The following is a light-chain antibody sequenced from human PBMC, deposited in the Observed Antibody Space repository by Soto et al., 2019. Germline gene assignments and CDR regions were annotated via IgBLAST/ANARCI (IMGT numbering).Light chain of an antibody. CDR1: QTINNN. Sequence: VMTQAPATLSVSPGERATLSCRASQTINNNVAWYQLKDGQVPRLVIYGASNRATGIPDRFSGSGSGTDFTLTISSLQSEDFAEYHCQQYNNWPQTFGQGTKVDIK. CDR3: QQYNNWPQT. J-gene: IGKJ1*01. CDR2: GAS. V-gene: IGKV3D-15*01.